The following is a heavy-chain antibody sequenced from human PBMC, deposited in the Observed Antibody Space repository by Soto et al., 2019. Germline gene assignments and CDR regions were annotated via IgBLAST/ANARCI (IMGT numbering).Heavy chain of an antibody. V-gene: IGHV4-59*08. CDR3: AGRSGDRSTSCYYDF. Sequence: PSETLSLTCTVSGGSISSYYWSWIRQPPGKGLEWIGYIYYSGSTNYNPSLKSRVTISVDTSKNQFSLKLSSVTAADTAVYYCAGRSGDRSTSCYYDFWGQGTLVTVS. CDR2: IYYSGST. D-gene: IGHD2-2*01. CDR1: GGSISSYY. J-gene: IGHJ4*02.